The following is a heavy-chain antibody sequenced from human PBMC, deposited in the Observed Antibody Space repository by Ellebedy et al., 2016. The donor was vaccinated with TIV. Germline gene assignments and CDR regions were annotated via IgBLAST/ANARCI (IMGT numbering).Heavy chain of an antibody. CDR3: TTGVTMGENRFFDT. Sequence: AASVKVSCKASGYTFTNYAIHCARHPPGQVLEWMGWMNPKTNNTAYAQKFQGRVTMTRNTPIKTAYLALTSLKFDDTAVYFCTTGVTMGENRFFDTWGQGTLVIVSS. V-gene: IGHV1-8*02. CDR1: GYTFTNYA. D-gene: IGHD2-21*02. J-gene: IGHJ5*02. CDR2: MNPKTNNT.